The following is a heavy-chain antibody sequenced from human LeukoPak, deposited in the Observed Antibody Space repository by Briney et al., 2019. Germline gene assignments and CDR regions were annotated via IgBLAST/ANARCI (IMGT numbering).Heavy chain of an antibody. Sequence: SQTLSLTCTVSGDFIGSGSYYYNWIRQHPGKGLVWIGYIYHTGITSYNPSLKSRVIMSVDKSMNQLSLKVSSLNAADTAVYYCAASSGVTLGRFWGQGTLVTVSS. V-gene: IGHV4-31*03. D-gene: IGHD4/OR15-4a*01. J-gene: IGHJ4*02. CDR3: AASSGVTLGRF. CDR1: GDFIGSGSYY. CDR2: IYHTGIT.